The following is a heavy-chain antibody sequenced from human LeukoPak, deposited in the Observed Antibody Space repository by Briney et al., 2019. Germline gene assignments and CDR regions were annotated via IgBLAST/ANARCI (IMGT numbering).Heavy chain of an antibody. Sequence: SETLSLTCAVYGGSFSGYYWSWIRQPPGKGLEWIGEINHSGSTNYNPSLKSRVTISVDTSKNQFSLKLSSVTAADTAVYYCAYSSGWYRPDAFDIWGQGIMVTVSS. CDR3: AYSSGWYRPDAFDI. CDR2: INHSGST. V-gene: IGHV4-34*01. CDR1: GGSFSGYY. J-gene: IGHJ3*02. D-gene: IGHD6-19*01.